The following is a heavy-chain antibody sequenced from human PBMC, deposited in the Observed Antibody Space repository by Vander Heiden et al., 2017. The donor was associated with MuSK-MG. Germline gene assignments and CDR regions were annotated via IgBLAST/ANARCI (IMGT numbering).Heavy chain of an antibody. CDR3: ARGDPLWFGELLEGFDY. J-gene: IGHJ4*02. CDR2: ISYDGSNK. CDR1: GFTFRSSA. V-gene: IGHV3-30*04. D-gene: IGHD3-10*01. Sequence: QVQLVESGGGVVQPGRSLRLSCAASGFTFRSSAMHWVRQAPGKGLEWVAVISYDGSNKYYADSVKGRFTISRDNSKNTLYLQMNSLRAEDTAVYYCARGDPLWFGELLEGFDYWGQGTLVTVSS.